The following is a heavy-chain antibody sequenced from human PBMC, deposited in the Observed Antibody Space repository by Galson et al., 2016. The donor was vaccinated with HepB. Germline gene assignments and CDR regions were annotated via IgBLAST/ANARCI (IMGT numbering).Heavy chain of an antibody. D-gene: IGHD5-24*01. CDR1: GLTLSSLW. Sequence: PLRLSCAAAGLTLSSLWMGWVRQAPGKGLEWVANIKQDGSEKSYVDSVKGRFTISRDDAKNSLFLQMNSLRADDTAVYYCARAIATSYWGQGALVTVSS. CDR3: ARAIATSY. CDR2: IKQDGSEK. J-gene: IGHJ4*02. V-gene: IGHV3-7*05.